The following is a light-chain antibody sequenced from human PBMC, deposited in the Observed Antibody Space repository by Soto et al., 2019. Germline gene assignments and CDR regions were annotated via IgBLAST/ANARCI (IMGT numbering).Light chain of an antibody. CDR1: SSDVGAFNL. CDR3: CSYAGGSTYV. J-gene: IGLJ1*01. CDR2: EAT. V-gene: IGLV2-23*01. Sequence: QSALTQPASVSGSPGQSITISCTGTSSDVGAFNLVSWYRQHPGQAPTLIIYEATKRPSGVSDRFSGSKSGNTASLTISGLQAGDEADYYCCSYAGGSTYVFGSGTKVTVL.